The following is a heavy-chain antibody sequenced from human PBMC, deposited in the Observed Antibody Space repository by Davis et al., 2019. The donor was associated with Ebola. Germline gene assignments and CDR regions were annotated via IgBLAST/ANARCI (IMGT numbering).Heavy chain of an antibody. D-gene: IGHD1-26*01. J-gene: IGHJ4*02. CDR3: AKDPRTTRLGAIFDY. V-gene: IGHV3-23*01. CDR1: GFTFSNYA. Sequence: GGSLRLSCAASGFTFSNYAMTWVRQAPGKGLEWVSTLSASGGGRYDADSVKGRFTISRDNSKNTLYLQMNSLRAEDTAVYYCAKDPRTTRLGAIFDYWGQGTLVTVSS. CDR2: LSASGGGR.